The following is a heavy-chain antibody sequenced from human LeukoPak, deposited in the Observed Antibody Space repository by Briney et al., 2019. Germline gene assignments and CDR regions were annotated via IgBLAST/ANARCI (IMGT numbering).Heavy chain of an antibody. V-gene: IGHV3-11*01. CDR1: GFTFSDYY. J-gene: IGHJ4*02. D-gene: IGHD6-13*01. Sequence: GGSLRLSCAASGFTFSDYYMSWIRQAPGKGLEWVSYISSSGSTIYYADSVKGRFTISRDNAKNSLYLQMNSLRAEGTAVYYCARRNWLAAADYWGQGTLVTVSS. CDR2: ISSSGSTI. CDR3: ARRNWLAAADY.